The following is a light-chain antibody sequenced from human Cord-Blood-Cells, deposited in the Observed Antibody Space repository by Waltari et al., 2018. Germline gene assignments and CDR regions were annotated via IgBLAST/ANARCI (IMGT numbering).Light chain of an antibody. Sequence: QSALTQPASVSGSPGQSITISCTGTSSAVGGYNYVSWYQQHPGKAPKLMIYDVSKRPSGVSNRFSGSKSGNTASLTISGLQAEDEADYYCSSYTSSSTFGTGTKVTVL. CDR2: DVS. J-gene: IGLJ1*01. CDR1: SSAVGGYNY. V-gene: IGLV2-14*01. CDR3: SSYTSSST.